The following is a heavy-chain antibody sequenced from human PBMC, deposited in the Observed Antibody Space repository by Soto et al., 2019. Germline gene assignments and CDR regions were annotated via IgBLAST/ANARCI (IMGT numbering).Heavy chain of an antibody. CDR1: GGTFSSYA. CDR3: ARVVAGYSSSWYYY. V-gene: IGHV1-69*05. J-gene: IGHJ4*02. Sequence: SVKVSCKASGGTFSSYAISWVRQAPGQGLEWMGGIIPIFGTANYAQKFQGRVTMTTDTSTSTAYMELRSLRSDDTAVYYCARVVAGYSSSWYYYWGQGTLVTVSS. D-gene: IGHD6-13*01. CDR2: IIPIFGTA.